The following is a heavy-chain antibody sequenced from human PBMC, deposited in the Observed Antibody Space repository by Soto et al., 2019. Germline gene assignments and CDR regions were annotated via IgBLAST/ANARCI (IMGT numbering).Heavy chain of an antibody. V-gene: IGHV4-39*01. J-gene: IGHJ4*02. CDR2: IYYSGST. Sequence: QLQLQESGPGLVKPSETLSLTCTVSGGSISSSSYYWGWIRQPPGKGLEWIGSIYYSGSTYYNPSLKSRVTISVDTSKNQFSLKLSSVTAADTAVYYCARHPFSIAAAGYFDYWGQGTLVTVSS. D-gene: IGHD6-13*01. CDR3: ARHPFSIAAAGYFDY. CDR1: GGSISSSSYY.